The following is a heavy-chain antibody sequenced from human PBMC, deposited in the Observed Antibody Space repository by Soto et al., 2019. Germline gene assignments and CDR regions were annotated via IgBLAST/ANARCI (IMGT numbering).Heavy chain of an antibody. J-gene: IGHJ5*02. CDR2: IIPIFGTA. Sequence: AASVKVSCKASGGTFSSYAISWVRQAPGQGLEWMGGIIPIFGTANYAQKFQGRVTITADESTSTAYMELSSLRSEDTAVYYCARVAVTTSWWFDPWRQGTLVTVSS. CDR3: ARVAVTTSWWFDP. CDR1: GGTFSSYA. D-gene: IGHD4-17*01. V-gene: IGHV1-69*13.